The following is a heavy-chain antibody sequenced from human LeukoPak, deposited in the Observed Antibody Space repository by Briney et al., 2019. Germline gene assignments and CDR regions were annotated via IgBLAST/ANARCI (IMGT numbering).Heavy chain of an antibody. Sequence: PSETLSLTCTVSGGSISSSSYYWGWIRQPPGKGLEWIAHIFYSGSTNYNPSLKSRVTISVDTSNQFSLKLSSLTAADTAVYYCARDTVTRGAFDIWGQGTMVTVSS. J-gene: IGHJ3*02. V-gene: IGHV4-61*05. CDR2: IFYSGST. CDR3: ARDTVTRGAFDI. D-gene: IGHD4-17*01. CDR1: GGSISSSSYY.